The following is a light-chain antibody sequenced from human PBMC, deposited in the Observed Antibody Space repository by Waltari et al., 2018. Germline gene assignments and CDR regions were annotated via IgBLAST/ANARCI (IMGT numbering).Light chain of an antibody. CDR3: QQYSSFST. J-gene: IGKJ2*01. CDR1: QSVGTW. Sequence: DIHITQSPSTLAASVGDRVTISCRASQSVGTWLAWYQQKPGKAPKLLIYMASSLDSGVPSRFSGSGSGTDFTLTISSLQPDDFATYSCQQYSSFSTFGQGTKV. CDR2: MAS. V-gene: IGKV1-5*03.